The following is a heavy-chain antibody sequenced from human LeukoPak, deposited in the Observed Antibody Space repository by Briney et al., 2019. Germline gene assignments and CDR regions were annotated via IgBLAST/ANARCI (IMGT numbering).Heavy chain of an antibody. D-gene: IGHD3-16*02. CDR3: ARDQYDSVWGSHRPYFDY. V-gene: IGHV1-18*01. CDR2: ISVYNGNP. CDR1: GYTFSSYG. J-gene: IGHJ4*02. Sequence: ASVNVSCKASGYTFSSYGISWVRQAPGQGLEGMGWISVYNGNPEYAQKFQGRVIMTTDTFTSTAYMELRSLRSDDTAVYYCARDQYDSVWGSHRPYFDYWGQGTLVTVSS.